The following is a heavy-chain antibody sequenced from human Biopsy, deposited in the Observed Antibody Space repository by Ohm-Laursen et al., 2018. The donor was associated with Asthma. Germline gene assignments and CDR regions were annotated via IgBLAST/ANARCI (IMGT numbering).Heavy chain of an antibody. CDR3: AKDTEGRYDFWSGLSYNYYGMDV. V-gene: IGHV3-30*18. Sequence: PRRLSCSASGFTFSSYGMYWVRQAPGKGLEWVAVISYDGSNKYYADSVKGRFTISRDNSKNTLYLQMHSLRAEDTAVYYCAKDTEGRYDFWSGLSYNYYGMDVWGQGTTVTVSS. CDR2: ISYDGSNK. J-gene: IGHJ6*02. CDR1: GFTFSSYG. D-gene: IGHD3-3*01.